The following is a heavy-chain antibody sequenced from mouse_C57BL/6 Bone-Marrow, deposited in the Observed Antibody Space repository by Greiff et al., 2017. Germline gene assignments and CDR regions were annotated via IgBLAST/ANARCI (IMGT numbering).Heavy chain of an antibody. D-gene: IGHD6-2*01. Sequence: EVMLVESGGGLVKPGGSLKLSCAASGFTFSDYGMHWVRQAPEKGLEWVAYISSGSSTIYYADTVKGRFTISRDNAKNTLFLQMPSLRSEDTAMYYCARSLAWFAYWGQGTLVTVSA. V-gene: IGHV5-17*01. CDR2: ISSGSSTI. CDR1: GFTFSDYG. CDR3: ARSLAWFAY. J-gene: IGHJ3*01.